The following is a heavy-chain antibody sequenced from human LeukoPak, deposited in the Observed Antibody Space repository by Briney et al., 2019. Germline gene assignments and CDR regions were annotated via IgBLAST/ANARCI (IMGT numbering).Heavy chain of an antibody. J-gene: IGHJ4*02. CDR3: ARGYDYGDYIDY. Sequence: PGGALRLSFTVSWVTVSSNYMSWGRQAPGEGLEWVSVVYSCGSTYYADSLKGRFTISRDNSKNTLYLKMNRTRAEDTAVYYCARGYDYGDYIDYWGQGTLVTVSS. CDR2: VYSCGST. D-gene: IGHD4-17*01. V-gene: IGHV3-53*01. CDR1: WVTVSSNY.